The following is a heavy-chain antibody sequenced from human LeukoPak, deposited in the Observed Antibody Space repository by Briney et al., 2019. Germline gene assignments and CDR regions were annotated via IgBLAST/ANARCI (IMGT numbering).Heavy chain of an antibody. CDR2: IRYDGSNK. V-gene: IGHV3-30*14. CDR1: GFTFSSYA. J-gene: IGHJ4*02. D-gene: IGHD3-9*01. CDR3: ARGTSTAYFQLYFAS. Sequence: HTGGSLRLSCAPSGFTFSSYAMHWVRQAPGKGLEWVAFIRYDGSNKYYADSVKGRFTISRDDSKNTLYLQMNSLRGEDTAVYYCARGTSTAYFQLYFASWGQGTLVTVSS.